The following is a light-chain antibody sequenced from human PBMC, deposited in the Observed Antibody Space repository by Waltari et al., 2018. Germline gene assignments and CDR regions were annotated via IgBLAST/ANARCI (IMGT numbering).Light chain of an antibody. CDR1: ESISSY. J-gene: IGKJ4*01. V-gene: IGKV1-5*03. CDR3: QQYRNYSPLT. CDR2: KAF. Sequence: DFQLTQSPSTLSASLGDRVTIPCRASESISSYLAWYQQKPGKAPKLLIYKAFTLESGVPSRFRGGRSGADFTLTISSLQPDDFATYYCQQYRNYSPLTFGGGTRVEIE.